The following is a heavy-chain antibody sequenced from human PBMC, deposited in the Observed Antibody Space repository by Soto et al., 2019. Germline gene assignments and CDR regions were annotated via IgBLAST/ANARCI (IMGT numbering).Heavy chain of an antibody. CDR1: GFTFSSYS. Sequence: GGSLRLSCAASGFTFSSYSMNWVRQAPGKGLEWVSYISSSSSTIYYADSVKGRFTISRDNAKNSLYLQMNSLRDEDTAVYYCAKGITMVRGVVTYYYYGMDVWGQGTTVTVSS. J-gene: IGHJ6*02. CDR3: AKGITMVRGVVTYYYYGMDV. V-gene: IGHV3-48*02. CDR2: ISSSSSTI. D-gene: IGHD3-10*01.